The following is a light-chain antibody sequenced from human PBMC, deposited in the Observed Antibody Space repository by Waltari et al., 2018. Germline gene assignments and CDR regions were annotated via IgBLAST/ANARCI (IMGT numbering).Light chain of an antibody. V-gene: IGKV1-39*01. CDR1: QTISSY. Sequence: DIEMTQSPSSLSASVGDRVTITCRASQTISSYLNWYKQKPGKAPKLLINAASSLQSGVPSRFSGSGSGTDFTLTVSSLQPEDFATYYCQQSYSTPRTFGQGTKLEIK. CDR3: QQSYSTPRT. J-gene: IGKJ2*01. CDR2: AAS.